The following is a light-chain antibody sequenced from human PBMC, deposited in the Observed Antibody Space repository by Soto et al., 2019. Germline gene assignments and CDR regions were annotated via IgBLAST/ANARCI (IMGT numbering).Light chain of an antibody. CDR2: AGT. J-gene: IGKJ2*01. CDR3: QQSFDTPYT. CDR1: QSISNY. Sequence: DIQMTQSPSSLSAPVGDRVTVTCRASQSISNYLNWYQQKPGRAPKLLIYAGTSLQSGVPSRFSGSASGTDFTLTISSLQPADFATYYCQQSFDTPYTFGQGTNLEIK. V-gene: IGKV1-39*01.